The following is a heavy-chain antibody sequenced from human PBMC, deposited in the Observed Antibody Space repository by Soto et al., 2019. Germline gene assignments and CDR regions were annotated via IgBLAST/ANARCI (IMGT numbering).Heavy chain of an antibody. CDR3: TREVELQRVIANGY. D-gene: IGHD3-16*02. CDR2: MSAYYGST. Sequence: RASVKVSCKASGYTFVDYGITWVRQAPGQGLEWMGWMSAYYGSTDYAQKFQGRLTLTRDTSTSTAYMELRSLRPDDTAVYYCTREVELQRVIANGYWGQGTLVTV. V-gene: IGHV1-18*01. J-gene: IGHJ4*02. CDR1: GYTFVDYG.